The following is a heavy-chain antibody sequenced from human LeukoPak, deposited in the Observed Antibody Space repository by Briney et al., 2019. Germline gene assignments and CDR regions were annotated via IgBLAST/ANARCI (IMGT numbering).Heavy chain of an antibody. CDR1: GFAFSNYA. J-gene: IGHJ3*02. V-gene: IGHV3-23*01. CDR2: ISGGGGSI. Sequence: GGSLRLSCAASGFAFSNYAMSWVRQAPGKGLEWVSAISGGGGSIYYAASVKGRFTISGDNSRNTLYLQMNSLRAEDTAVYYCAKDLVVPAAIHDAFEIWGQGTMVTVSS. D-gene: IGHD2-2*01. CDR3: AKDLVVPAAIHDAFEI.